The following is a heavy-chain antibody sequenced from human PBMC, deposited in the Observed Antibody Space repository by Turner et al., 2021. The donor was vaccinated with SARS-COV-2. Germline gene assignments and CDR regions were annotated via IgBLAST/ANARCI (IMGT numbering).Heavy chain of an antibody. Sequence: QLQLQESGPGLVKPSETLSLTCPVSGCSISSSSYYWGWIRQPPGKGLEWIGSSYYSGSTYYNPSLKSRVTISVDTSKNQFSLKLSSVTAADTAVYYCATSTVAGTELNYYGMDVWGQGTTVTVSS. CDR2: SYYSGST. J-gene: IGHJ6*02. D-gene: IGHD6-13*01. CDR1: GCSISSSSYY. V-gene: IGHV4-39*01. CDR3: ATSTVAGTELNYYGMDV.